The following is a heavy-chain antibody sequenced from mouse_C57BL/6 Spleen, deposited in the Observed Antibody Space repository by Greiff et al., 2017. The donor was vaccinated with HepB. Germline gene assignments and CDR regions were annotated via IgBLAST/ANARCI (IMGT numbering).Heavy chain of an antibody. Sequence: QVQLQQSGPELVKPGASVKISCKASGYAFSSSWMNWVKQRPGKGLEWIGRIYPGDGDTNYNGKFKGKATLTADKSSSTAYMQLSSLTSEYSAVYFCAGDYGSSPWYFDDWGTGTTVTVSS. J-gene: IGHJ1*03. D-gene: IGHD1-1*01. CDR2: IYPGDGDT. CDR3: AGDYGSSPWYFDD. V-gene: IGHV1-82*01. CDR1: GYAFSSSW.